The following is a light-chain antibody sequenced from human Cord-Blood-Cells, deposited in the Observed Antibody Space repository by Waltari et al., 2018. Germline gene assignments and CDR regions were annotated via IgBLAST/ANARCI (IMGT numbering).Light chain of an antibody. CDR3: CSYAGSSTLV. J-gene: IGLJ3*02. CDR2: EGS. V-gene: IGLV2-23*01. CDR1: SSDVGSYNL. Sequence: QSALTQPASVSGAPGQPITISCPGTSSDVGSYNLVSWYQQPPGKAPKRMIYEGSKRPSGVSNRFSGSKSGNTASLTISGLQAEDEADYYCCSYAGSSTLVFGGGTKLTVL.